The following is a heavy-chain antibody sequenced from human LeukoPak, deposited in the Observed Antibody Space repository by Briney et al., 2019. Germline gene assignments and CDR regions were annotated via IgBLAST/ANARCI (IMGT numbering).Heavy chain of an antibody. J-gene: IGHJ4*02. CDR1: GGSISSYY. CDR3: ARHSYYYDTSGYRSRGGFDY. CDR2: IYYSGST. V-gene: IGHV4-59*08. D-gene: IGHD3-22*01. Sequence: SETLSLTCTVSGGSISSYYWSWIRQPPGKGLEWIGYIYYSGSTNYNPSLKSRVTISVDTSKNQFSLKLSSVTAADTAVYYCARHSYYYDTSGYRSRGGFDYWGQGTLVTVSS.